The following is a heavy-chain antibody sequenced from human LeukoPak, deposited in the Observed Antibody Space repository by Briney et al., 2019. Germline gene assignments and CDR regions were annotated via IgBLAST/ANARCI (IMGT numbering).Heavy chain of an antibody. J-gene: IGHJ4*02. CDR1: GYTFSSYW. V-gene: IGHV5-51*01. D-gene: IGHD3-3*01. CDR2: IYPGDSDT. CDR3: ARQNDFRLDY. Sequence: GESLRISCKGSGYTFSSYWIGWVRQMPGKGLEWMGIIYPGDSDTSYSPSLQGQVTISVDTSIGTAYLQWSSLKASDTAIYYCARQNDFRLDYWGQGTLVTVSS.